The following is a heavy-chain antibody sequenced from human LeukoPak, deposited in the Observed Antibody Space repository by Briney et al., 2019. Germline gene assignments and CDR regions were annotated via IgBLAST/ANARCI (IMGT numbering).Heavy chain of an antibody. J-gene: IGHJ6*03. D-gene: IGHD1-1*01. CDR2: IYYSGST. Sequence: PSETLSLTCAVSGGSISSENWWSWVRQPPGKGLEWIGYIYYSGSTNYNPSLKSRVTISVDTSKNQFSLKLSSVTAADTAVYYCARHRRENGPYYYYMDVWGKGTTVTVSS. CDR1: GGSISSENW. V-gene: IGHV4-59*08. CDR3: ARHRRENGPYYYYMDV.